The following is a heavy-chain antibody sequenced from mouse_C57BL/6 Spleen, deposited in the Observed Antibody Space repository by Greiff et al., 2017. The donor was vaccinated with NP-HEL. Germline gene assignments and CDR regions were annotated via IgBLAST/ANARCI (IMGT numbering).Heavy chain of an antibody. D-gene: IGHD1-1*01. J-gene: IGHJ4*01. V-gene: IGHV1-64*01. Sequence: VQLQQPGAELVKPGASVKLSCKASGYTFTSYWMHWVKQRPGQGLEWIGMIHPNSGSTNYNEKFKSKATLTVDKSSSTAYMQLSSLTSEDSAVYYCARSGFITTVVGAMDYWGQGTSVTVSS. CDR1: GYTFTSYW. CDR2: IHPNSGST. CDR3: ARSGFITTVVGAMDY.